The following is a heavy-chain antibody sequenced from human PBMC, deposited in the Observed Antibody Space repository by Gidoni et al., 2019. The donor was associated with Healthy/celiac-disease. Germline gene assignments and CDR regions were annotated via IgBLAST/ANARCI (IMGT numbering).Heavy chain of an antibody. J-gene: IGHJ4*02. V-gene: IGHV3-7*05. CDR2: IKQDGSEK. CDR1: GLTVSSYW. Sequence: EVQLVESGGGLVQPGGFLRLSCAASGLTVSSYWMSWVRQAPGKGLGWVANIKQDGSEKYYVDSVKGRFTISRDNAKNSLYLQMNSLRAEDTAVYYCARSPRIRAAPYFDYWGQGTLVTVSS. CDR3: ARSPRIRAAPYFDY.